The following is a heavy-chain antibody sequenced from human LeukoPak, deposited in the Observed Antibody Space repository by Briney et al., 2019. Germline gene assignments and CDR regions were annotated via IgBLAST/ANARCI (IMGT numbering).Heavy chain of an antibody. CDR3: AREGGPYRPLDY. J-gene: IGHJ4*02. CDR1: GGSITSTNY. Sequence: SETLSLTCGVSGGSITSTNYWTWVRPPPGKGLEWIGEVNLQGSTNYNPSLMGRVAISVDMSENHLSLQLNSVTAADTAVYYCAREGGPYRPLDYSGQGTLVTVSS. CDR2: VNLQGST. V-gene: IGHV4-4*02.